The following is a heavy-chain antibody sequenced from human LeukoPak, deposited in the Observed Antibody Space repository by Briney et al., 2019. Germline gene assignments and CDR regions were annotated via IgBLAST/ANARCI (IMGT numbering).Heavy chain of an antibody. CDR1: GFTFSSYG. V-gene: IGHV3-30*02. D-gene: IGHD3-10*01. J-gene: IGHJ4*02. CDR2: IRYDGSDK. CDR3: ASLPLVRGVILAVVY. Sequence: GGSLRLSCAASGFTFSSYGMHWVRQAPGKGLEWVAFIRYDGSDKYYADSVKGRFTIARENYKKTLYLQMNSLRAEDTAVYYCASLPLVRGVILAVVYWGQGTLVTVSS.